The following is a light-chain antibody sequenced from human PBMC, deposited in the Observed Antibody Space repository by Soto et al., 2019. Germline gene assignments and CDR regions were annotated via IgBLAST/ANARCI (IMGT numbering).Light chain of an antibody. J-gene: IGKJ1*01. Sequence: EIVLTQSPGTLSLSPGERATLSCRASQSVSSSYLAWYQQKPGQAPGLLIYGASSRATGIPDRFSGSGSGTDFTLTISRLEPEDFAVYYCQQSGTFGQGTKVEIK. CDR1: QSVSSSY. CDR3: QQSGT. CDR2: GAS. V-gene: IGKV3-20*01.